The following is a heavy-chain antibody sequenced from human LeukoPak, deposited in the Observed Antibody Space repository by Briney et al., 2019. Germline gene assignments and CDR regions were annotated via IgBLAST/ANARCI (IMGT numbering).Heavy chain of an antibody. CDR1: GFTFSSYW. CDR3: ASSGYYYGSGSYPLSN. V-gene: IGHV3-7*01. Sequence: PGGSLRLSCAASGFTFSSYWMSWVRQAPGKGLEWVANIKQDGSEKYYVDSVKGRFTISRDNAKNSLYLQMNSLRAEDTAVYYCASSGYYYGSGSYPLSNWGQGTLVTVSS. CDR2: IKQDGSEK. J-gene: IGHJ4*02. D-gene: IGHD3-10*01.